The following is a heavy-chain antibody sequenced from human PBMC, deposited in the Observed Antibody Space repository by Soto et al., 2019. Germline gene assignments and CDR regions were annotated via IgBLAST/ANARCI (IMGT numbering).Heavy chain of an antibody. D-gene: IGHD6-13*01. Sequence: SVKVSCKSSGYTFTIYGISWVRQAPGQWLEWMGWISAYNGNTNYAQKLQGRVTMTTDTSTSTAYMELRSLRSDDTAVYYCARVVAAAGKDAFDIWGQGTMVTVSS. J-gene: IGHJ3*02. CDR3: ARVVAAAGKDAFDI. CDR1: GYTFTIYG. CDR2: ISAYNGNT. V-gene: IGHV1-18*04.